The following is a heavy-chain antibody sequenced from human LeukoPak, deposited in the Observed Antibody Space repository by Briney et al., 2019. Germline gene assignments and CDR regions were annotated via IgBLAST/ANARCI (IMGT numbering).Heavy chain of an antibody. CDR2: INHSGST. CDR1: GGSFSGYY. Sequence: SETLSLTCAVYGGSFSGYYWSWIRQPPGKGLEWIGEINHSGSTNYNPSLKSRVTISVDTSKNQFSLKLSSVTAADTAVYYCARIPILTGYGRRRVTTNWFDPWGQGTLVTVSS. J-gene: IGHJ5*02. D-gene: IGHD3-9*01. CDR3: ARIPILTGYGRRRVTTNWFDP. V-gene: IGHV4-34*01.